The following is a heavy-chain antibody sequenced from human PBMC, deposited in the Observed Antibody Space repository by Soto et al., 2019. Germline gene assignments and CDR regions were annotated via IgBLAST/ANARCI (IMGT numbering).Heavy chain of an antibody. V-gene: IGHV4-4*02. Sequence: GGNSQIGSTNYNPSLKSRVTISVDMSKNQFSLKLRSVTAADTAVYYCARAEYYDSTGLYDFDYWGQGTLVTVSS. CDR3: ARAEYYDSTGLYDFDY. J-gene: IGHJ4*02. D-gene: IGHD3-22*01. CDR2: NSQIGST.